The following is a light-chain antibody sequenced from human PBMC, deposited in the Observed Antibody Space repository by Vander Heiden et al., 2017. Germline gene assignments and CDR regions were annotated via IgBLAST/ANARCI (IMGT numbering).Light chain of an antibody. CDR1: HSIGSNS. CDR2: GAS. CDR3: QQYGSTPLT. V-gene: IGKV3-20*01. J-gene: IGKJ4*01. Sequence: IVLNTAPGPLALSPGGRASLSCRTSHSIGSNSLAWYQQRPGQAPRLLIYGASSRAPGIPDRFSGSGSGTDFSLTISRLQPEDFAVYYCQQYGSTPLTFGGGAKVEIK.